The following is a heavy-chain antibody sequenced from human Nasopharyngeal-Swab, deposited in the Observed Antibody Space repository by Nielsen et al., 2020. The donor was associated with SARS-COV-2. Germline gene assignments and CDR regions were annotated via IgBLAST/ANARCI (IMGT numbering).Heavy chain of an antibody. J-gene: IGHJ4*02. Sequence: SATLSLTCTVSGGSISSSSYYWVWIRQPPGKGLVWIGSIYYSGSTYYNPTLKRRVTISIDTSKNQFSLKLSSVTAADTAVYYCARLGIAARWGYWGQGTLVTVSS. CDR2: IYYSGST. CDR1: GGSISSSSYY. CDR3: ARLGIAARWGY. V-gene: IGHV4-39*01. D-gene: IGHD6-6*01.